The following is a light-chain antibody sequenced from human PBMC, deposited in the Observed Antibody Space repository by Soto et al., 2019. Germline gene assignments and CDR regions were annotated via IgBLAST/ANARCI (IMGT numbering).Light chain of an antibody. CDR3: QQSYTTLFT. J-gene: IGKJ3*01. V-gene: IGKV1D-8*03. CDR2: AAS. Sequence: VLWMTQSPSLLSASTGDRVTISCRMSQGISSYLAWYQQKPGKAPKLLIYAASTLQSGVPSRFSGSGSETDFTITISSLQPEDRATYYGQQSYTTLFTFGPGTKVDIK. CDR1: QGISSY.